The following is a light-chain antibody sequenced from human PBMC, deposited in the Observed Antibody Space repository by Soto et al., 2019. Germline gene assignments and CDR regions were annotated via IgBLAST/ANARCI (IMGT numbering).Light chain of an antibody. J-gene: IGLJ3*02. CDR2: GNS. Sequence: QAVVTQPPSVSVAPGQRVTISCTGSSSNIGAGYDVHWYQQLPGTAPKLLIYGNSNRPSGVPDRFSGSKSGTSASLAITGLQAEDEADYYCQSYDSRLSGAVFGGGTQLPVL. CDR1: SSNIGAGYD. V-gene: IGLV1-40*01. CDR3: QSYDSRLSGAV.